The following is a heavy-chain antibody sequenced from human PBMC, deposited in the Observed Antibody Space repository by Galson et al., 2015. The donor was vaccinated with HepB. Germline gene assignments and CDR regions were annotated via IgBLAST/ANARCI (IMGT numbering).Heavy chain of an antibody. V-gene: IGHV3-23*01. J-gene: IGHJ6*03. CDR3: AKGGAAAGGASSYYMDV. CDR1: GFTFSSYA. Sequence: SLRLSCAASGFTFSSYAMSWVRQAPGKGLEWVSSISGSGGSTYYADSVKGRFTISRDNAKNTLYLKMNSLRAEDTAVYYCAKGGAAAGGASSYYMDVWGKGTTVTVSS. CDR2: ISGSGGST. D-gene: IGHD6-13*01.